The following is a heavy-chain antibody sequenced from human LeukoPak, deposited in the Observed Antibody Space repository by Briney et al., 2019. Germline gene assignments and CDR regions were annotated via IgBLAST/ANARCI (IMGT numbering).Heavy chain of an antibody. V-gene: IGHV4-59*12. Sequence: SETQSLTCTVSGGSISSYYWSWIRQPPGKGLEWIGYIYYSGSTNYNPSLKSRVTISVDTSKNQFSLKLTSVTAADTAVYYCARGPYYDSSKISAFDIWGQGTMVTVSS. J-gene: IGHJ3*02. CDR1: GGSISSYY. CDR2: IYYSGST. D-gene: IGHD3-22*01. CDR3: ARGPYYDSSKISAFDI.